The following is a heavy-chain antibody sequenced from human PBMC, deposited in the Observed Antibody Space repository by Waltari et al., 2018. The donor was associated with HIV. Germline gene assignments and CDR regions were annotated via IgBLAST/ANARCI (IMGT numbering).Heavy chain of an antibody. CDR2: IYPGDSDT. CDR1: GYSFTTYW. D-gene: IGHD2-8*01. CDR3: TKGMYANEDYFDY. V-gene: IGHV5-51*03. Sequence: EVQLVQSGAQVKKPGESLTISCKASGYSFTTYWIGWVRQLPGKGLEWMGIIYPGDSDTRYSPSFQGQVTISADKSISTAYLQWSSLQASDTAMYYCTKGMYANEDYFDYWGQGILVTVSS. J-gene: IGHJ4*02.